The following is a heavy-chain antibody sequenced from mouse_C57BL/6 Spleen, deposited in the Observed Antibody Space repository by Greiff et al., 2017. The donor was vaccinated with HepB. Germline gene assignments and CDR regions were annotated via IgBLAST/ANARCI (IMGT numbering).Heavy chain of an antibody. CDR1: GFNIKDYY. J-gene: IGHJ1*03. CDR3: AGRGSRFYYFDD. Sequence: VQLQQPGAELVKPGASVKLSCTASGFNIKDYYMHWVKQRTEQGLEWIGRIDPEDGETKYAPKFLGKATITADTSSTTAFLQLSSLTSDDTAVDYCAGRGSRFYYFDDWGTGTTLTVSS. V-gene: IGHV14-2*01. D-gene: IGHD1-1*01. CDR2: IDPEDGET.